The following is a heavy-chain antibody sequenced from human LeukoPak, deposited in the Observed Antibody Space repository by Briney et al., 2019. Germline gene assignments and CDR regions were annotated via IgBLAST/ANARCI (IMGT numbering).Heavy chain of an antibody. J-gene: IGHJ3*02. CDR2: INHSGGT. V-gene: IGHV4-34*01. CDR1: GGSFSGYY. CDR3: ARQYSSSWYRDDAFDI. Sequence: SETLSLTCAVYGGSFSGYYWGWIRQPPGKGLEWIGEINHSGGTNYNPSLKSRVTISIDTSKNQFSLNLSSVTAADTAVYYCARQYSSSWYRDDAFDIWGQGTMVTVSS. D-gene: IGHD6-13*01.